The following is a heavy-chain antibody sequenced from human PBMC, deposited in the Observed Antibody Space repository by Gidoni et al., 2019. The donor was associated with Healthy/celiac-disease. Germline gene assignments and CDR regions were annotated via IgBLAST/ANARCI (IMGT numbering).Heavy chain of an antibody. Sequence: EVQLLESGGGLVQPGGSLRLSCAASGFPFSNYALTWVRQAPGKGLEWVSVISGGGGSTYQADSVKGRFTISRDNSKNTLYLQMNSLRAEDTAVYYCAKDNDISGGWNFDPWGQGTLVTVSS. D-gene: IGHD3-9*01. CDR3: AKDNDISGGWNFDP. CDR1: GFPFSNYA. CDR2: ISGGGGST. V-gene: IGHV3-23*01. J-gene: IGHJ5*02.